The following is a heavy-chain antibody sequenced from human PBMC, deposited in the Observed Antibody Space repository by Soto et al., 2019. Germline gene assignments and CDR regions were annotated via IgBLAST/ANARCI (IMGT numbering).Heavy chain of an antibody. J-gene: IGHJ5*02. CDR1: GYTFTKYT. V-gene: IGHV1-3*01. CDR2: INAGTGNT. D-gene: IGHD2-15*01. Sequence: QVQLVQSGAEVKRPGASVRLSCKASGYTFTKYTIHWVRQAPGQGLEWMGWINAGTGNTKYSQKFQGRLTTARDTSASTAYMDLSSLTSEDTAVYYCARGEGYCSYAICFRWFDPWGQGSLLTVSS. CDR3: ARGEGYCSYAICFRWFDP.